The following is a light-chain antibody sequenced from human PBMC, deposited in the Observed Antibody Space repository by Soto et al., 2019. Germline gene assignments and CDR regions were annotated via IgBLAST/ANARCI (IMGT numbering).Light chain of an antibody. J-gene: IGKJ5*01. V-gene: IGKV1-16*01. CDR2: SAS. CDR1: QGISNY. Sequence: DIHMTQSPSSLSASVGDRVTITCRGSQGISNYLGWYQQKPGKAPRSLIYSASSLQSGVPSRFRGSGSGTEFTLTISSLQPEDFATYYCQQLNDYPSITFGQGTRLEIK. CDR3: QQLNDYPSIT.